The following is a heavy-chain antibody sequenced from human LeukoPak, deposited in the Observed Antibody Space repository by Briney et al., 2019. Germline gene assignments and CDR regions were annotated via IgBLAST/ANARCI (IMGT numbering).Heavy chain of an antibody. J-gene: IGHJ4*02. Sequence: ASVKVSCKASGYTFTGYYMHWVRQAPGRGLEWMGWINPNSGGTNYAQRFQGRVTMTRDTSISTAYMELSRLRSDDTAVYYCASDGELRGYPLEGWGQGTLVTVSS. CDR3: ASDGELRGYPLEG. D-gene: IGHD3-22*01. V-gene: IGHV1-2*02. CDR2: INPNSGGT. CDR1: GYTFTGYY.